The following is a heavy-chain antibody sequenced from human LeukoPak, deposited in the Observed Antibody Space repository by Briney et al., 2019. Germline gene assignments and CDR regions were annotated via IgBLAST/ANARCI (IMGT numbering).Heavy chain of an antibody. J-gene: IGHJ4*02. V-gene: IGHV3-7*01. CDR2: IKKDGSEK. CDR3: ARENGGATGNPLDY. Sequence: GGSLRLSCAASGFIFGVYWMSWVRQTPGKGLEWVANIKKDGSEKNYVGSVKGRFTISRDNAKKSVYLQMDNLRAKDTAVYYCARENGGATGNPLDYWGQGTLVTVSS. D-gene: IGHD1-1*01. CDR1: GFIFGVYW.